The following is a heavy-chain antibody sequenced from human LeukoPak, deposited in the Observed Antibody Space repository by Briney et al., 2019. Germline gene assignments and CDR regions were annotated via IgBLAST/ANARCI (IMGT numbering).Heavy chain of an antibody. CDR3: ARGRAYCSGGSCYSGKYYYGMDV. V-gene: IGHV1-69*06. D-gene: IGHD2-15*01. CDR1: GGTFSSYA. Sequence: SVKVSCKASGGTFSSYAISWVRQAPGQGLEWMGGIIPIFGTANYAQKFQGRVTITADKPTSTAYMELSSLRSEDTAVYYCARGRAYCSGGSCYSGKYYYGMDVWGKGTTVTVSS. CDR2: IIPIFGTA. J-gene: IGHJ6*04.